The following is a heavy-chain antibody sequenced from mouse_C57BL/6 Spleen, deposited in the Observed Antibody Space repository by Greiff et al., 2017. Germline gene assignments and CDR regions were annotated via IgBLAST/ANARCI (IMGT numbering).Heavy chain of an antibody. CDR1: GYTFTSYW. J-gene: IGHJ2*01. V-gene: IGHV1-52*01. CDR3: ARSGTTYYFDD. CDR2: IDPEDGET. Sequence: QVQLQQSGAELVRPGSSVKLSCTASGYTFTSYWMHWVKQRPVQGLEWIGKIDPEDGETNYAPKFKGKATMTADTSSSTAYLQLSSLTSEDTAVYYCARSGTTYYFDDWGTGTTLTVSS. D-gene: IGHD1-3*01.